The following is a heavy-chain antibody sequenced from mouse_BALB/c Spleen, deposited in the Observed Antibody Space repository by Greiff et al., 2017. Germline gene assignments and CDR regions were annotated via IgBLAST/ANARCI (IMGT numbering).Heavy chain of an antibody. Sequence: VQLKESGAELVKPGASVKLSCTASGFNIKDTYMHWVKQRPEQGLEWIGRIDPANGNTKYDPKFQGKATITADTSSNTAYLQLSSLTSEDTAVYYCARNYGSLYFDVWGAGTTVTVSS. CDR1: GFNIKDTY. J-gene: IGHJ1*01. V-gene: IGHV14-3*02. CDR2: IDPANGNT. CDR3: ARNYGSLYFDV. D-gene: IGHD1-1*01.